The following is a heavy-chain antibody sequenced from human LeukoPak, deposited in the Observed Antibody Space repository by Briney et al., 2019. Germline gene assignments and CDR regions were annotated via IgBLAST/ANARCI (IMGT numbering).Heavy chain of an antibody. D-gene: IGHD3-3*01. V-gene: IGHV1-24*01. CDR3: ATNRQIMIVAVVIMPAFDI. CDR1: GYTLTQLS. J-gene: IGHJ3*02. Sequence: ASVKVSCKVSGYTLTQLSVHWVRQAPGKGLEWMGGFDVEDGEIIYAQKFQGRVTMTEDTSTDTAYMELSSLRSEDTAVYYCATNRQIMIVAVVIMPAFDIWGQGTMVTVSS. CDR2: FDVEDGEI.